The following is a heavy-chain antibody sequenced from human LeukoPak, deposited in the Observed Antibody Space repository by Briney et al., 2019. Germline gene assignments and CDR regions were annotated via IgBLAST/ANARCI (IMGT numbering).Heavy chain of an antibody. D-gene: IGHD6-13*01. V-gene: IGHV4-4*02. CDR2: IYDSGTM. CDR3: AREGPDSTFYGMDV. J-gene: IGHJ6*02. CDR1: GGSISSSKW. Sequence: PSETLSLTCAVSGGSISSSKWWSWVRQLPGKGLEWIGEIYDSGTMKYNPSLKSRVTISVDKSENQFSLKLSSVTAADTAVYYCAREGPDSTFYGMDVWGQGTTVTVSS.